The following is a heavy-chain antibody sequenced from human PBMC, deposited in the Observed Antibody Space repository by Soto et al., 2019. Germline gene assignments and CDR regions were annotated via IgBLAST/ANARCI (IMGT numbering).Heavy chain of an antibody. Sequence: ASETLSLTCTVSGGSISESYWTWIRQPPGQGLEWIGFISYSGSTNYNPSLKSRVTMSVDTSKNQFSLNLRSVTAADTAMYYCARGVDRQWADYWGQGTLVTVSS. CDR3: ARGVDRQWADY. V-gene: IGHV4-59*01. CDR2: ISYSGST. CDR1: GGSISESY. J-gene: IGHJ4*02. D-gene: IGHD6-19*01.